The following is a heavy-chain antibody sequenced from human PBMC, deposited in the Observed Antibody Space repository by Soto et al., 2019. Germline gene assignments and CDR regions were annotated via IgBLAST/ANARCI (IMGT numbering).Heavy chain of an antibody. D-gene: IGHD3-22*01. Sequence: SETLSLTCSFSGDSVTSHYLTWIRQPPEKGLEWIGYMHYTGISHYNPSLKSRLTLSVDTSKNQFSLKLSSVTAADTAVYYCASRIVVDDAFDYWGQGTLVTVSS. CDR3: ASRIVVDDAFDY. J-gene: IGHJ4*02. V-gene: IGHV4-59*08. CDR2: MHYTGIS. CDR1: GDSVTSHY.